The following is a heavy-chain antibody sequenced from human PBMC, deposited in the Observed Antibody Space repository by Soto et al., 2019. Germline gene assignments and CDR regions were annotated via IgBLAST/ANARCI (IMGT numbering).Heavy chain of an antibody. Sequence: SETLSLTCAVYGGSFSGYYWSWIRQPPGKGLEWIGEINHSGSTSYNPSLKSRVTISVDTSKNQFSLKLSSVTAADTAVYYCARRFRMYGSGSPPDYFDYWGQGTLVTVSS. CDR3: ARRFRMYGSGSPPDYFDY. CDR1: GGSFSGYY. D-gene: IGHD3-10*01. J-gene: IGHJ4*02. V-gene: IGHV4-34*01. CDR2: INHSGST.